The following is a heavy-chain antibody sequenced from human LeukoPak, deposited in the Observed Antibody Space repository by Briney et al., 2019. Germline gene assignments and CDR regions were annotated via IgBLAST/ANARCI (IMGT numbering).Heavy chain of an antibody. CDR2: INPNSGGT. Sequence: ASVKVSCKASGYTFTSYGISWVRQAPGQGLEWMGWINPNSGGTNYAQKFQGRVTMTRDTSISTAYMELSRLRSDDTAVYYCARAAAAGTRVSWFDPWGQGTLVTVSS. D-gene: IGHD6-13*01. CDR3: ARAAAAGTRVSWFDP. V-gene: IGHV1-2*02. J-gene: IGHJ5*02. CDR1: GYTFTSYG.